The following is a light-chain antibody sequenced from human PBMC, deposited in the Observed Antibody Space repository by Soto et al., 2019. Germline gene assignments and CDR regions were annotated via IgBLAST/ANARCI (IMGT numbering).Light chain of an antibody. CDR2: GVS. Sequence: EIVLTQSPGTLSLSPGERAILSCRASQSVDSRYFGWYQQRPGQPPRLLLYGVSTRATGIPDRFSGSGSGTDFILTITILDPDDFAVYYCQQYGAFWTFGQGTKVEI. CDR3: QQYGAFWT. CDR1: QSVDSRY. V-gene: IGKV3-20*01. J-gene: IGKJ1*01.